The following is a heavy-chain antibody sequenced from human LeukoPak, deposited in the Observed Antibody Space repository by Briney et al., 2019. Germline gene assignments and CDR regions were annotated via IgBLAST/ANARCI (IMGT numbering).Heavy chain of an antibody. CDR2: ISSPGGVT. CDR3: VKGDSLTKGSVVDY. Sequence: GGSLRLSCSASGFPFSSYAMHWVPQAPGRGLEYVSGISSPGGVTYYAHSVKGRFTVSSDNSKNTLHLQMSSLRPEDTAVYYCVKGDSLTKGSVVDYWGQGTLVTVSS. J-gene: IGHJ4*02. CDR1: GFPFSSYA. V-gene: IGHV3-64D*06. D-gene: IGHD1-26*01.